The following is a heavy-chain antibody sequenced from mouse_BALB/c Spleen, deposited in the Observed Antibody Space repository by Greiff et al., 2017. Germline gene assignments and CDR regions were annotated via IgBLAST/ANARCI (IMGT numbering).Heavy chain of an antibody. CDR1: GFTFSSFG. D-gene: IGHD2-1*01. J-gene: IGHJ4*01. CDR3: ARLDGNYYAMDY. Sequence: VQLKESGGGLVQPGGSRKLSCAASGFTFSSFGMHWVRQAPEKGLEWVAYISSGSSTIYYADTVKGRFTISRDNPKNTLFLQMTSLRSEDTAMYYCARLDGNYYAMDYWGQGTSVTVSS. CDR2: ISSGSSTI. V-gene: IGHV5-17*02.